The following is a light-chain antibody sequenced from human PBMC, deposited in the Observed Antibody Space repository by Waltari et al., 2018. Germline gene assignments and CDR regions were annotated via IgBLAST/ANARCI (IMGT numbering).Light chain of an antibody. CDR3: SSYAGSSSHVV. V-gene: IGLV2-23*02. J-gene: IGLJ2*01. Sequence: SALTQPASVSGSPGQSNTISCTGTSSDVGGYNLVSWHQQHAGKAPKLMFYEVSKRLSGVSNRFSGPKSGNTATLTITGLQAEDEADYYGSSYAGSSSHVVFAGATMLTVL. CDR1: SSDVGGYNL. CDR2: EVS.